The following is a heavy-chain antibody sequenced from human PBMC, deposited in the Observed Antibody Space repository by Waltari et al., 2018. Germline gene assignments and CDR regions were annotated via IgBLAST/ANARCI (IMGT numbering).Heavy chain of an antibody. CDR1: GFAFSTYA. V-gene: IGHV3-23*01. Sequence: EVPLLESGGGLAQPGGSLTLSCAAAGFAFSTYAMSWVRQAPGKGLESVSAISGSGGSTYCADSVKGRFTISRDNSKNTLYLQMNSLRAGDTAVYFCARDQFPTSSFFNGDYYAMDVWGQGTTVTVSS. CDR3: ARDQFPTSSFFNGDYYAMDV. CDR2: ISGSGGST. J-gene: IGHJ6*02. D-gene: IGHD2-2*01.